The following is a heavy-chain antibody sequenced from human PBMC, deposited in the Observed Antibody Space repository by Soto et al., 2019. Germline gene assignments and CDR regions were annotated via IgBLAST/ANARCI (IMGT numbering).Heavy chain of an antibody. CDR3: ARDPGSGRCVSFDP. CDR2: IYSSGDT. D-gene: IGHD2-8*01. CDR1: GFSVSDNY. Sequence: EVQLVESGGGLVQPGGSLRLCCAAYGFSVSDNYMSWVRQAPGKGLEWISVIYSSGDTYYADSVKGRLTISRDNSRNTLYLQINDLRVEDTAIYYCARDPGSGRCVSFDPWAQGIPVTVSS. J-gene: IGHJ5*02. V-gene: IGHV3-66*01.